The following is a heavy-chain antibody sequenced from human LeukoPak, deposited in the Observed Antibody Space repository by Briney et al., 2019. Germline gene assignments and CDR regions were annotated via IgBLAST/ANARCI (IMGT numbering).Heavy chain of an antibody. V-gene: IGHV3-48*03. CDR2: ISSSGSTT. Sequence: PGGSLRLSCVASGFTFSNYEMNWVRQAPGKGLEWVSYISSSGSTTYYADSVKGRFTISRDNAKNSPFLQMNSLRAEDTAVYFCARMFEFWGQGTLVTVSS. J-gene: IGHJ4*02. CDR3: ARMFEF. CDR1: GFTFSNYE.